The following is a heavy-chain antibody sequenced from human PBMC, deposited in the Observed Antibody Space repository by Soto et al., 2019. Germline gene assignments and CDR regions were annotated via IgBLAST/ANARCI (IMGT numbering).Heavy chain of an antibody. CDR2: ISAYNGNT. D-gene: IGHD3-3*01. Sequence: GHEWMGWISAYNGNTNYAQKLQGRVTMTTDTSTSTAYMELRSLRSDDTAVYYCARDGMAIFGAVIIGAQFDYWGQGTLVTVSS. J-gene: IGHJ4*02. V-gene: IGHV1-18*01. CDR3: ARDGMAIFGAVIIGAQFDY.